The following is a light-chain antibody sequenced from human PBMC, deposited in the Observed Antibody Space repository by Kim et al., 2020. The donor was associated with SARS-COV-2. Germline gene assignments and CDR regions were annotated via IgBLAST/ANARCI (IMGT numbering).Light chain of an antibody. CDR1: QSVGSN. V-gene: IGKV3D-15*01. Sequence: VSPGERAARSCRASQSVGSNLAWYQQRPGQAPRLLIYGASSRATGIPARFSGSGAGTEFTLSISSLQSEDSAIYYCQQYNIWPRTFGQGTKVDIK. J-gene: IGKJ1*01. CDR3: QQYNIWPRT. CDR2: GAS.